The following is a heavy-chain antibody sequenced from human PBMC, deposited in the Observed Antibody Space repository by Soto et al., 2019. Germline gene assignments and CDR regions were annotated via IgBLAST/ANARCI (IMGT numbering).Heavy chain of an antibody. J-gene: IGHJ4*02. CDR3: TKSRIFGVVIANNFDY. V-gene: IGHV3-64D*06. D-gene: IGHD3-3*01. Sequence: GGSLRLSCSASGFTFSSYAMHWVRQAPGKGLEYVSAISSNGGSTYYADSVKGRFTISRDNSKNTLYLQMSSLRAEDTAVYYCTKSRIFGVVIANNFDYWGQGTLVTVSS. CDR2: ISSNGGST. CDR1: GFTFSSYA.